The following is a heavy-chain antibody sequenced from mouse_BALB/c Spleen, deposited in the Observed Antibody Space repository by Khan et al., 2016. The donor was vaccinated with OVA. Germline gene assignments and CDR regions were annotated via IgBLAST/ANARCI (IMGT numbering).Heavy chain of an antibody. V-gene: IGHV1-4*01. CDR1: GYTFTTYT. Sequence: SWAELASPGATLKACCKASGYTFTTYTMHRVKQRPCQGLEWIGYINPSIGYTYHNQKFKDKSTLTADKSSSTACMQMSSRTADYAAVYYCAREGAYWGGDGRFSYWGQGALVTVAA. CDR2: INPSIGYT. J-gene: IGHJ3*01. D-gene: IGHD2-10*01. CDR3: AREGAYWGGDGRFSY.